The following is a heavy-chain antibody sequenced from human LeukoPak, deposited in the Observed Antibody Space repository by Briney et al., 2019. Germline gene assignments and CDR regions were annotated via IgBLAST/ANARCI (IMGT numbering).Heavy chain of an antibody. V-gene: IGHV1-2*02. CDR2: INGNSGAT. CDR3: ARDFSWGVDY. CDR1: GFTFTGHY. J-gene: IGHJ4*02. Sequence: ASVKVSCKASGFTFTGHYMHWVRQAPGQGLEWMGWINGNSGATNYARNFQDRDTLTRDTSISTVYMELSRLRIDDTAVYYCARDFSWGVDYWGQGTLVTVSS. D-gene: IGHD3-10*01.